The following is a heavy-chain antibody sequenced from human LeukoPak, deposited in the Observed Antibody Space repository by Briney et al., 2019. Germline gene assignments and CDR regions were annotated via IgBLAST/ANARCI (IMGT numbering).Heavy chain of an antibody. CDR2: ISWNSGSI. CDR1: GFTFDDYA. Sequence: GGSLRLSCAASGFTFDDYAMHWVRQAPGKGLEWVSGISWNSGSIGYADSVKGRFTISRDNAKNSLYLQMNSLRAEDTALYYCAKDIRGSSPYRGQGTLVTVSS. V-gene: IGHV3-9*01. D-gene: IGHD1-26*01. CDR3: AKDIRGSSPY. J-gene: IGHJ4*02.